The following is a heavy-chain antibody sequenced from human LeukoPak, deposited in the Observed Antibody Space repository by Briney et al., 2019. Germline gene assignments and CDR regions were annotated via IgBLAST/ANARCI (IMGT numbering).Heavy chain of an antibody. CDR2: IGGRGGST. CDR3: ARDSRHGYTYGIDS. CDR1: GFRFSDFT. J-gene: IGHJ4*02. V-gene: IGHV3-23*01. Sequence: GGSLRLSCAASGFRFSDFTMTWVRQAPGKGPEWVSAIGGRGGSTYYADSLGGRFTISRDNANNSLYLQINSLSAEDTAVYFCARDSRHGYTYGIDSWGQGTLVTVSS. D-gene: IGHD5-18*01.